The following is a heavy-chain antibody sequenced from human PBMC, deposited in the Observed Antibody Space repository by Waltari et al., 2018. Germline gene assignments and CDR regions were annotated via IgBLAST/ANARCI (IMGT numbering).Heavy chain of an antibody. CDR3: AKGRSYDSSGYYYGD. CDR2: VWYDGTNK. D-gene: IGHD3-22*01. Sequence: QVQLVESGGGVVQPGRSLSLSCAASGSTFSRYGMPWGRQAPGKGLEWVAVVWYDGTNKYYADSVKGRFTISRDNSKNTLNLQMNSLRVEDTAVYYCAKGRSYDSSGYYYGDWGQGTLVTVSS. J-gene: IGHJ4*02. CDR1: GSTFSRYG. V-gene: IGHV3-33*06.